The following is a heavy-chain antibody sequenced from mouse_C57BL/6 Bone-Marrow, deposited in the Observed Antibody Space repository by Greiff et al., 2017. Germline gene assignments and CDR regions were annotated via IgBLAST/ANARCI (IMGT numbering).Heavy chain of an antibody. J-gene: IGHJ2*01. CDR2: ISSGGSYT. V-gene: IGHV5-6*02. CDR1: GFTFSSYG. CDR3: AREGFDY. Sequence: DVMLVESGGDLVKPGGSLKLSCAASGFTFSSYGMSWVRPTPDKRLEWVATISSGGSYTYYPDSVKGRFTISRDNAKNTLYLQMSSLKSEDTAMYYCAREGFDYWGQGTTLTVSS.